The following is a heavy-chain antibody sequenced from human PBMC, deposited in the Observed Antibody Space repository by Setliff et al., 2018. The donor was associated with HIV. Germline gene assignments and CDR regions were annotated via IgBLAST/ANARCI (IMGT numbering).Heavy chain of an antibody. CDR3: VASSSWSCRLNY. J-gene: IGHJ4*02. CDR2: INHSGNT. D-gene: IGHD2-2*01. CDR1: GASISSGDSY. V-gene: IGHV4-30-4*01. Sequence: SETLSLTCTVSGASISSGDSYWTWIRQSPGKGLEWLGEINHSGNTHYDPSLKSRLTISIDTSKKQFSLKLTSVTAADAAIYYCVASSSWSCRLNYWGQGTLVTVSS.